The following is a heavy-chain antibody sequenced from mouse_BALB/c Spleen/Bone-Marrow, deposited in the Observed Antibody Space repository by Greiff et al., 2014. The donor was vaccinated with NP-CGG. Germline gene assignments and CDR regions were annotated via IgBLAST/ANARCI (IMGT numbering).Heavy chain of an antibody. Sequence: VQLQQSGPSLVKPSQTLSLTCSVTGDSITRGYWSWIRKFPGNKLEYMGYITYSANTYYNPSLKSRLSITRDTSKNQYYLQLNSVTTEDTATYYCATGYYFDYWGQGTTLTVSS. J-gene: IGHJ2*01. CDR2: ITYSANT. CDR3: ATGYYFDY. V-gene: IGHV3-8*02. CDR1: GDSITRGY. D-gene: IGHD4-1*01.